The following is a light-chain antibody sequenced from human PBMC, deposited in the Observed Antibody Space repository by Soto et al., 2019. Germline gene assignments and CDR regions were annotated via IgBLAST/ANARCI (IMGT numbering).Light chain of an antibody. Sequence: IVLTQSPGTLSLSPGERVTLSCRTSHSVNSHVARYQQKPGQAPRLLLYGASTRATGIPVRFSGSGFGTEFTLTISSLQSEDFAVYYCQQYKNWPLFGQGTRLEIK. V-gene: IGKV3-15*01. CDR2: GAS. CDR3: QQYKNWPL. CDR1: HSVNSH. J-gene: IGKJ5*01.